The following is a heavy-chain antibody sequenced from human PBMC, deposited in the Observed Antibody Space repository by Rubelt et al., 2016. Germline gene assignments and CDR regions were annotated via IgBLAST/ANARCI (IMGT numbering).Heavy chain of an antibody. J-gene: IGHJ4*02. D-gene: IGHD6-6*01. CDR2: ISGSGGTQ. V-gene: IGHV3-11*04. CDR1: SGSISGYY. CDR3: VTSMPSSSAVY. Sequence: QVQLQESGPGLVKPSETLSLTCSVSSGSISGYYWSWVRQAPGKGLEWVSYISGSGGTQFYTDSVKGRFTISRDNAKNSLDLQMNSLRDEDTAVYYCVTSMPSSSAVYWGQGTLVTVSP.